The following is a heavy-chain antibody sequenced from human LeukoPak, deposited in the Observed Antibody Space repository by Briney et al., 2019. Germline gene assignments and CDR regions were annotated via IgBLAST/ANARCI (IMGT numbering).Heavy chain of an antibody. CDR1: GGTVSSYT. D-gene: IGHD3-3*01. J-gene: IGHJ4*02. CDR2: IIPILGIA. CDR3: SEGLEVPPAQFDH. Sequence: SVKLSYKASGGTVSSYTISAVRQAPGQGLEWMGRIIPILGIANYAQTFQGRVTITADKSTSTAYMALSNWRCDDTAVSPYSEGLEVPPAQFDHWGQGTLVTVSS. V-gene: IGHV1-69*02.